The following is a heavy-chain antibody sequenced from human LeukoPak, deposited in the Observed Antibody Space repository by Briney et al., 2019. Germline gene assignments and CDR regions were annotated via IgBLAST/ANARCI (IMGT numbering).Heavy chain of an antibody. V-gene: IGHV1-46*01. D-gene: IGHD1-26*01. CDR2: INPSGGST. J-gene: IGHJ1*01. CDR3: ARDDLVGATGYFQH. CDR1: GYTFTTYY. Sequence: ASVKVSCKASGYTFTTYYMHWVRQAPGQGLEWMGIINPSGGSTSYAQKFQGRVTMTRDMSTSTVYMELSSPRSEDTAVYYCARDDLVGATGYFQHWGQGTLVTVSS.